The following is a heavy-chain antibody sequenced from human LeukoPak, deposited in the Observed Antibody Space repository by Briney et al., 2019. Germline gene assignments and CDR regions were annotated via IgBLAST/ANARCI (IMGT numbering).Heavy chain of an antibody. CDR3: ARCYSSSWYGCYFQH. CDR1: GFTFSSYA. Sequence: GGSLRLSCAASGFTFSSYAMSWVRQAPGKGLEWVSAISGSGGSTYYADSVKGRFTISRDNSKNTLYLQMNSLGAEDTAVYYCARCYSSSWYGCYFQHWGQGTLVTVSS. J-gene: IGHJ1*01. CDR2: ISGSGGST. D-gene: IGHD6-13*01. V-gene: IGHV3-23*01.